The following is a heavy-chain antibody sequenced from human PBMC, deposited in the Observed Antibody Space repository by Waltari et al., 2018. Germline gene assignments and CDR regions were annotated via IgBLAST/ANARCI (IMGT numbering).Heavy chain of an antibody. CDR2: IWYDGSNK. J-gene: IGHJ4*02. CDR3: ARDLLPVRGVIGY. Sequence: VQLVESGGGLVQPGGSLRLSCAASGFTVSSNYMSWVRQAPGKGLEWVAVIWYDGSNKYYADSVKGRFTISRDNSKNTLYLQMNSLRAEDTAVYYCARDLLPVRGVIGYWGQGTLVTVSS. CDR1: GFTVSSNY. V-gene: IGHV3-33*08. D-gene: IGHD3-10*01.